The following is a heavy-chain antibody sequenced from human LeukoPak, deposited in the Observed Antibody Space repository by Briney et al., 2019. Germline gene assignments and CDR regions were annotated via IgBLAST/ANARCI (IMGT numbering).Heavy chain of an antibody. CDR1: GFTFSSYS. J-gene: IGHJ4*02. D-gene: IGHD3-9*01. CDR2: ISSSSSYI. CDR3: ARLMNYDILTGYDY. V-gene: IGHV3-21*01. Sequence: PGGSLRLSCAASGFTFSSYSMNWVHQAPGKGLEWVSSISSSSSYIYSADSVKGRFTISRDNAKNSLYLQMNSLRAEDTAVYYCARLMNYDILTGYDYWGQGTLVTVSS.